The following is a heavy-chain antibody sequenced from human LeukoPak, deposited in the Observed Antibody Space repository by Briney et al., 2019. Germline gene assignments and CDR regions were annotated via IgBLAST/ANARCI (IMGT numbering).Heavy chain of an antibody. V-gene: IGHV3-7*01. CDR1: GFTFSSYW. J-gene: IGHJ6*03. D-gene: IGHD3-22*01. CDR3: ARVSYYDSSGYYPAYYYYYYMDV. CDR2: IKQDGSEK. Sequence: GGSLRLSCAASGFTFSSYWMSWVRQAPGRGLEWVANIKQDGSEKYYVDSVKGRFTISRDNAKNSLYLQMNSLRAEDTAVYYCARVSYYDSSGYYPAYYYYYYMDVWGKGTTVTVSS.